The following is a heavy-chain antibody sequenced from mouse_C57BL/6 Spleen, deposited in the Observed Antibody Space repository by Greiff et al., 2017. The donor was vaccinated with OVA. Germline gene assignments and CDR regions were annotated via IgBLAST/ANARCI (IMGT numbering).Heavy chain of an antibody. CDR1: GFTFSDYG. D-gene: IGHD4-1*02. CDR2: ISSGSSTI. Sequence: EVKLVESGGGLVKPGGSLKLSCAASGFTFSDYGMHWFRQAPEKGLDWVAYISSGSSTIYYADTVKGRFTISRDNAKNTLFLQMTSLRSEDTAMYYCARPTGTRAWFAYWGQGTLVTVSA. J-gene: IGHJ3*01. V-gene: IGHV5-17*01. CDR3: ARPTGTRAWFAY.